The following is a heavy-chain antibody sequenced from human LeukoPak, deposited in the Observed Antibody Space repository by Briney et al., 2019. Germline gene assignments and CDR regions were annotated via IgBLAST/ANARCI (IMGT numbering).Heavy chain of an antibody. Sequence: SETLSLTCTVSGGSISSSSYCWGWIRQPPGKGLEWIGSIYYSGSSYYNPYLKSRVTISVDTSKNQFSLKLRSVAAADAAVYYCARLGYSYGFGSFDYWGQGTLVTVSS. CDR2: IYYSGSS. V-gene: IGHV4-39*01. D-gene: IGHD5-18*01. J-gene: IGHJ4*02. CDR3: ARLGYSYGFGSFDY. CDR1: GGSISSSSYC.